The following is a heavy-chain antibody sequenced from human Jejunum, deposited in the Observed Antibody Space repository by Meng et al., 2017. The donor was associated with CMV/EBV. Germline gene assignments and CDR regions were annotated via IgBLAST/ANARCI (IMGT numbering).Heavy chain of an antibody. Sequence: TFGNHAMGWVRQAPGKGLEWVSSISGGAINTDYADSVNGRFTISRDNSKNTLFLQMNSLRAEDTAVYHCVKYGSHYFDATGFYWLDYWGQGTLVTVSS. CDR2: ISGGAINT. CDR3: VKYGSHYFDATGFYWLDY. CDR1: TFGNHA. V-gene: IGHV3-23*01. J-gene: IGHJ4*02. D-gene: IGHD3-9*01.